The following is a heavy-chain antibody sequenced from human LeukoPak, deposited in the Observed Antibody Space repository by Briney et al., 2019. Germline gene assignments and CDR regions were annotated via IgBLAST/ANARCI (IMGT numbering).Heavy chain of an antibody. D-gene: IGHD3-22*01. CDR3: ARADTSGYAVFDY. J-gene: IGHJ4*02. V-gene: IGHV3-74*01. Sequence: PGGSLRLSCAASGFTFTNYWMHWVRQAPGEGLMWVSCINSDGSSTSYADSVKGRFTISRDNAKNTLYLQMNSLRAEDTAVYYCARADTSGYAVFDYWGQGALVTVSS. CDR2: INSDGSST. CDR1: GFTFTNYW.